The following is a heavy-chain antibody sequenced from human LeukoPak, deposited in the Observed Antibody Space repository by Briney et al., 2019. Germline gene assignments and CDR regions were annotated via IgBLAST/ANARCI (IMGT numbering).Heavy chain of an antibody. V-gene: IGHV4-59*01. D-gene: IGHD5-24*01. CDR2: IYYSGST. CDR3: ARDRDGYNFDY. Sequence: PSETLSLTCIVSGDSISSYYWSWIRQPPGKGLEWIGYIYYSGSTNYNPSLKSRVTISVDTSKNQFSLKLSSVTAADTAVYYCARDRDGYNFDYWGQGTLVTVSS. CDR1: GDSISSYY. J-gene: IGHJ4*02.